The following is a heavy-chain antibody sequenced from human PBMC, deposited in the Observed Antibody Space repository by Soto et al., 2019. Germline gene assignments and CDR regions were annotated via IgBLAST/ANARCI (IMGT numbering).Heavy chain of an antibody. CDR2: IWYDGSNK. J-gene: IGHJ3*02. CDR3: ARETYSNYPQPIAFDI. CDR1: GFTFSSYG. Sequence: PGGSLRLSCAASGFTFSSYGMHWVRQAPGKGLEWVAVIWYDGSNKYYADSVKGRFTISRDNSKNTLYLQMNSLRAEDTAVYYCARETYSNYPQPIAFDIWGQGTMVTVSS. V-gene: IGHV3-33*01. D-gene: IGHD4-4*01.